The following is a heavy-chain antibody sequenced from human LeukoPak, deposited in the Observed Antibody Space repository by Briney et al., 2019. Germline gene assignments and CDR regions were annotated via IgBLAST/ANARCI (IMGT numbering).Heavy chain of an antibody. CDR2: INPNSGGT. CDR3: ARDPHGYSSGADAFDI. J-gene: IGHJ3*02. CDR1: GYSFTGHY. Sequence: ASVKVSCKASGYSFTGHYMHWVRQAPGQGLEWMGWINPNSGGTNYAQKFQGRVTMTRDTSISTAYMELRSLRSDDTAVYYCARDPHGYSSGADAFDIWGQGTMVTVSS. V-gene: IGHV1-2*02. D-gene: IGHD6-19*01.